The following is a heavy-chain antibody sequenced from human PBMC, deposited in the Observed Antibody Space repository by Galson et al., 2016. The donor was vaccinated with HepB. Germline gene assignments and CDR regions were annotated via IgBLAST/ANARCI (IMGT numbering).Heavy chain of an antibody. D-gene: IGHD4-23*01. CDR3: ARGPVGMAVFDY. V-gene: IGHV4/OR15-8*02. CDR1: GASVNSSNW. CDR2: IYHTGTS. J-gene: IGHJ4*02. Sequence: SETLSLTCVVSGASVNSSNWWTWVRQAPGTGLEWIGEIYHTGTSNNNPSLLSRFTMSIDNSRNHFSLYLNSVTAADTAVYFGARGPVGMAVFDYWGQGTLVSVSS.